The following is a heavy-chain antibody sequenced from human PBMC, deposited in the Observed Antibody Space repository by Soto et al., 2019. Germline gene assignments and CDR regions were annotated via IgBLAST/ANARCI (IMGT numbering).Heavy chain of an antibody. CDR3: AKARRFDTNDY. Sequence: GGSLRLSCAASGFTFSTYWMGWVRQAPGKGLEWVSAINGDGDGTYYGDSVKGRFTISRDNAKNLLYVQMNSLRAEDTAVYYCAKARRFDTNDYWGQGTLVTVSS. CDR2: INGDGDGT. CDR1: GFTFSTYW. D-gene: IGHD3-10*01. J-gene: IGHJ4*02. V-gene: IGHV3-23*01.